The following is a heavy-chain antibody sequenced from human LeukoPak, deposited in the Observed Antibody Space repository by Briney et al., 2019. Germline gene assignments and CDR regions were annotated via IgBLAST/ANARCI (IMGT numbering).Heavy chain of an antibody. CDR2: IYHSEST. V-gene: IGHV4-4*02. Sequence: SSGTLSLTCAVSGGPISSTNWWSWVRQPPGKGLEWIGEIYHSESTNYNPSLRSRITISVDKSKDQFSLRLSSVTAADTAVYYCARKIGSSGAFDIWGQGTMVTVSS. D-gene: IGHD1-26*01. J-gene: IGHJ3*02. CDR1: GGPISSTNW. CDR3: ARKIGSSGAFDI.